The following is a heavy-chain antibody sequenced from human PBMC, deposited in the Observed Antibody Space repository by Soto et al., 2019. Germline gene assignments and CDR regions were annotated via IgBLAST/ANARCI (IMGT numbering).Heavy chain of an antibody. Sequence: QVQLVESGGGVVQPGRSLRLSCAASGFTFSSYGMHWVRQAPGKGLEWVAVISYDGSNKYYADSVKGRFTISRDNSKNTLYLQMNRLRAEDTAVYYCAKNLDTTTVVTMPKHWGQGNLVSVSS. V-gene: IGHV3-30*18. CDR1: GFTFSSYG. J-gene: IGHJ1*01. CDR3: AKNLDTTTVVTMPKH. CDR2: ISYDGSNK. D-gene: IGHD4-17*01.